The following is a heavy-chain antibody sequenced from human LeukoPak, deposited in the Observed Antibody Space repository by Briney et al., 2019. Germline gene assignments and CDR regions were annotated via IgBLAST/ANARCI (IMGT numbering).Heavy chain of an antibody. CDR3: AREKYSSSWYWVY. V-gene: IGHV1-69*05. Sequence: SVKVSCKASGGTFSSYAISWVRQAPGQGLEWMGRIIPIFGTANYAQKFQGRVTITTDESTSTAHMELSSLRSEDTAVYYCAREKYSSSWYWVYWGQGTLVTVSS. D-gene: IGHD6-13*01. CDR1: GGTFSSYA. J-gene: IGHJ4*02. CDR2: IIPIFGTA.